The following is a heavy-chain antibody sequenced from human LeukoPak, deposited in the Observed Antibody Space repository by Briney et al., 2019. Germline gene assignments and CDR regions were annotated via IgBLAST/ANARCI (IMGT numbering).Heavy chain of an antibody. J-gene: IGHJ5*02. V-gene: IGHV4-38-2*02. CDR2: IFHSGST. CDR1: GYSISSGYY. D-gene: IGHD1-26*01. CDR3: ARDRGVGATVDWFDP. Sequence: SETLSLTCTVSGYSISSGYYWGWIRQPPGMGLDWIGSIFHSGSTYYNPSLKSRVTISVDTSKNQFSLNLSAVTAADTAVYYCARDRGVGATVDWFDPWGQGTLVTVSS.